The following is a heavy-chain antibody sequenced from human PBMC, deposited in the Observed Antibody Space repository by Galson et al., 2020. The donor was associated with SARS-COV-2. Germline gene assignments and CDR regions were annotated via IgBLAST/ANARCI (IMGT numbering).Heavy chain of an antibody. CDR2: INHGGST. V-gene: IGHV4-34*01. D-gene: IGHD6-6*01. CDR1: GGTFSGYY. CDR3: SRVHIAARRFGLDSYDCLDV. J-gene: IGHJ6*03. Sequence: SETLSLTCAAYGGTFSGYYWSWIRQPPGKGLEWIGEINHGGSTNYDPSLKSRVTTTVDTTKNQCLLKLSSVTAADTAVYYCSRVHIAARRFGLDSYDCLDVWGKGTPVTVSS.